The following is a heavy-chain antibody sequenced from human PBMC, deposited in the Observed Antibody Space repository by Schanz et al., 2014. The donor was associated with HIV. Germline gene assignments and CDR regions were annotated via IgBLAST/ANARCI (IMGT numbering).Heavy chain of an antibody. Sequence: EVQLVESGGGLVQPGGSLRLSCAASRVTYRTYWMYWFRQAPGKGLVWVARISHDGSGTTYARSVKGRFIISRDNANNTLFLEMRNLRTDDTAVYYCARGDLHWNILGATVDNYYGMDVWGQGTTVTVSS. J-gene: IGHJ6*02. CDR3: ARGDLHWNILGATVDNYYGMDV. V-gene: IGHV3-74*03. CDR1: RVTYRTYW. CDR2: ISHDGSGT. D-gene: IGHD3-10*01.